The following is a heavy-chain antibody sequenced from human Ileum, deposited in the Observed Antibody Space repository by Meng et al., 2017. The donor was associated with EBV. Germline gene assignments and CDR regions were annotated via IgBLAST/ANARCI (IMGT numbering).Heavy chain of an antibody. CDR2: IYHSGST. D-gene: IGHD6-19*01. V-gene: IGHV4-4*02. CDR3: ARVGQWLPIDY. CDR1: GGSISSSNW. Sequence: QVQRQEPGPRPVKPSGTLSLPCAVSGGSISSSNWWSWVRQPPGKGLEWIGEIYHSGSTNYNPFLKSRVTISVDKSKNQFSLNLSSVTAADTAVYYCARVGQWLPIDYWGQGTLVTASS. J-gene: IGHJ4*02.